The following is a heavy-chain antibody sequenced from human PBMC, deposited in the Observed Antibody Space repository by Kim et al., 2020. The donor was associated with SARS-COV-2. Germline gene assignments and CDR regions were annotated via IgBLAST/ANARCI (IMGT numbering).Heavy chain of an antibody. Sequence: YYADSVKGRFTISRRNSKNTLYLQMNSLRAEDTAVYYCARALGSYYHPDYWGQGTLVTVSS. V-gene: IGHV3-53*04. CDR3: ARALGSYYHPDY. D-gene: IGHD3-10*01. J-gene: IGHJ4*02.